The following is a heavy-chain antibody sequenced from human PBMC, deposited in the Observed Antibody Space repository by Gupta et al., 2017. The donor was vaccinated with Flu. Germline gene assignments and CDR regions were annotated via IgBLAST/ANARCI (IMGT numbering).Heavy chain of an antibody. CDR2: IKSKTDGGTT. D-gene: IGHD3-3*01. Sequence: EVQLVESGGGLVKPGGSLRLSCAASGFTFSNAWMSWVRQAPGKGLEWVGRIKSKTDGGTTDYAAPVKGRFTISRDDSKNTLYLQMNSLKTEDTAVYYCTTREVTFFGVEYGMDVWGQGTTVTVSS. J-gene: IGHJ6*02. CDR1: GFTFSNAW. CDR3: TTREVTFFGVEYGMDV. V-gene: IGHV3-15*01.